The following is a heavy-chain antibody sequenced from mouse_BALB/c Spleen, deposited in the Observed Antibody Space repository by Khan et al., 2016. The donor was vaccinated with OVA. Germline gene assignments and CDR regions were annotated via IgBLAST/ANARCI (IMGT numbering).Heavy chain of an antibody. CDR3: ARSTYRYAFVY. CDR1: GDSITSGY. D-gene: IGHD2-14*01. CDR2: IIYTGYT. Sequence: EVQLVESGPSLVKPSQTLSLTCSVTGDSITSGYWNWIRKFPGNRLEYMGYIIYTGYTYSNPSLTSRISITRHTSKTQYYLQLNSVTDEDTATYYCARSTYRYAFVYWGQGTLVTVSA. J-gene: IGHJ3*01. V-gene: IGHV3-8*02.